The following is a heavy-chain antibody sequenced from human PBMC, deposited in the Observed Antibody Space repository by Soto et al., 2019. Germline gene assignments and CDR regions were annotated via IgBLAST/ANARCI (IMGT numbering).Heavy chain of an antibody. CDR2: ISGSGGST. D-gene: IGHD3-10*01. V-gene: IGHV3-23*01. Sequence: GGSLRLSCAASGFTFSSYAMSWVRQAPGKGLEWVSAISGSGGSTYYADSVKGRFTISRDNSKNTLYLQMNSLRAEDTAVYYCAKVSAPVRGVRGPFDPWGQGTLVTVSS. CDR1: GFTFSSYA. CDR3: AKVSAPVRGVRGPFDP. J-gene: IGHJ5*02.